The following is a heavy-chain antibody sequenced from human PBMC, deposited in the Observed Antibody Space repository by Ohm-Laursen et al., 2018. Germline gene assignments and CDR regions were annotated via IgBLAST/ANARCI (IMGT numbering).Heavy chain of an antibody. CDR2: MFNSGSS. Sequence: SDTLSLTCSVSGASVSSRTYYWSWIRQPPGKGLEWIGYMFNSGSSNYNPSLKGRATISVDTSKNQFSLKLRSVTAADTAVYYCARDYGNYAPYAFNIWGQGTMITVS. CDR3: ARDYGNYAPYAFNI. CDR1: GASVSSRTYY. J-gene: IGHJ3*02. D-gene: IGHD4-11*01. V-gene: IGHV4-61*01.